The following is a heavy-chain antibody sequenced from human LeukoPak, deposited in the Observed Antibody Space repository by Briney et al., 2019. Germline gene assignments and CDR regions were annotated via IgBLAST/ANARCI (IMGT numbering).Heavy chain of an antibody. D-gene: IGHD6-13*01. CDR2: INLNSGGT. J-gene: IGHJ5*02. CDR3: AREGQLVGWFDP. V-gene: IGHV1-2*02. Sequence: ASVKVSCKASGYAFTNYGISWVRQAPGQGLEWMGWINLNSGGTNFAQRFQGRVTMTRDTSISTAYMDLSRLISDDTAVYYCAREGQLVGWFDPWGQGTLVTVSS. CDR1: GYAFTNYG.